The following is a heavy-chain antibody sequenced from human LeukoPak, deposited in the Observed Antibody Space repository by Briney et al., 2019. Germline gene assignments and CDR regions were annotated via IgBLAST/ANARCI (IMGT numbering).Heavy chain of an antibody. J-gene: IGHJ6*03. CDR1: GYSFTSYW. CDR2: IYPGDSDT. Sequence: GESLKISCKGSGYSFTSYWIGWVRQMPGKGLEWMGIIYPGDSDTRYSPSFQGQVTISADKSISTAYLQWSSLKASDTAMYYCARQHTTRWSGLTDCYYYYYMDVWGKGTTVTVSS. CDR3: ARQHTTRWSGLTDCYYYYYMDV. D-gene: IGHD3-3*01. V-gene: IGHV5-51*01.